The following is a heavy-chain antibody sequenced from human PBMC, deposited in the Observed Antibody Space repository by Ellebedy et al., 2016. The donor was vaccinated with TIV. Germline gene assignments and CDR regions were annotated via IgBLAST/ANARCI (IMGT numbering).Heavy chain of an antibody. CDR3: ARDLVVVPAAIGVIYYYYMDV. D-gene: IGHD2-2*01. CDR1: GGSISSYY. Sequence: SETLSLXXTVSGGSISSYYWSWIRQPAGKGLEWIGRIYTSGSTNYNPSLKSRVTMSVDTSKNQFSLKLSSVTAADTAVYYCARDLVVVPAAIGVIYYYYMDVWGKGTTVTVSS. J-gene: IGHJ6*03. CDR2: IYTSGST. V-gene: IGHV4-4*07.